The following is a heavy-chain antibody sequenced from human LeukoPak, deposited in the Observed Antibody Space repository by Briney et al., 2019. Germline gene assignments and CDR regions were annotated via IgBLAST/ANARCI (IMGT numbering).Heavy chain of an antibody. D-gene: IGHD2-2*02. CDR3: ANLYYCSSTSCYKDY. V-gene: IGHV4-34*01. J-gene: IGHJ4*02. Sequence: PSETLSLTCAVYGGSFSGYYWSWIRHPPGKGLEWIGEINHSGSTNYNPSLKSRVTISVDTSKNQFSLKLSSVTAADTAVYYCANLYYCSSTSCYKDYWGQGTLVTVSS. CDR1: GGSFSGYY. CDR2: INHSGST.